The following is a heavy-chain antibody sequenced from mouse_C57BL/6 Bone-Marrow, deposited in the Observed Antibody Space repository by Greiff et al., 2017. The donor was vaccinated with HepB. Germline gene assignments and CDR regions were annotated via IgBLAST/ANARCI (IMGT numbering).Heavy chain of an antibody. Sequence: VQLRQSGAELVRPGTSVKMSCKASGYTFTNYWIGWAKQRPGHGLEWIGDIYPGGGYTNYNEKFKGKATLTADKSSSTAYMQFSSLTSEDSAIYYCAYYYGSSSRYFDVWGTGTTVTVSS. CDR2: IYPGGGYT. CDR3: AYYYGSSSRYFDV. D-gene: IGHD1-1*01. V-gene: IGHV1-63*01. J-gene: IGHJ1*03. CDR1: GYTFTNYW.